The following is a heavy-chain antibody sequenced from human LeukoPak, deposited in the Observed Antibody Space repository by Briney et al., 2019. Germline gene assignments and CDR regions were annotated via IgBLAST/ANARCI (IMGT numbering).Heavy chain of an antibody. Sequence: SETLSLTCIVSGDSISSYYLSWIRQPPGKGLELIGRIYYSGSTIYNPSLKSRVTMSVDTSKNQFSLKLSSVTAADTAVYYYASRVVEALASTERNCFDPWGQGTLVTVSP. V-gene: IGHV4-59*08. D-gene: IGHD3-3*02. CDR2: IYYSGST. J-gene: IGHJ5*02. CDR3: ASRVVEALASTERNCFDP. CDR1: GDSISSYY.